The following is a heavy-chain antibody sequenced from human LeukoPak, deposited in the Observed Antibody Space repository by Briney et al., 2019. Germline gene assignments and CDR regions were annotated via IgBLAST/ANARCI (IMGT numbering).Heavy chain of an antibody. CDR1: GGSISNYH. CDR3: AREKGYCSGGSCPRFDY. J-gene: IGHJ4*02. Sequence: PSETLSLTCTVSGGSISNYHWSWIRQPPGKGLEWIGYIYYSGSTNYNPSLKSRVSISVDTSRNQFSLKLSSVTVADTAVYYCAREKGYCSGGSCPRFDYWGQGTLVTVSS. D-gene: IGHD2-15*01. V-gene: IGHV4-59*01. CDR2: IYYSGST.